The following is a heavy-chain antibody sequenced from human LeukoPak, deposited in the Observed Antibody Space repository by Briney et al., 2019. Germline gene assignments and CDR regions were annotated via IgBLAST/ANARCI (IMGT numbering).Heavy chain of an antibody. CDR1: GYSFTSYW. J-gene: IGHJ6*03. Sequence: GESLKISCKGSGYSFTSYWIGWVRQMPGKGLEWMGIIYPGDSDTRYSPSFQGQVTISADKSISTAYLQWSSLKASDTAMYYCARLITGYSYGYYYYYYMDVWGKGTTVTVSS. V-gene: IGHV5-51*01. D-gene: IGHD5-18*01. CDR3: ARLITGYSYGYYYYYYMDV. CDR2: IYPGDSDT.